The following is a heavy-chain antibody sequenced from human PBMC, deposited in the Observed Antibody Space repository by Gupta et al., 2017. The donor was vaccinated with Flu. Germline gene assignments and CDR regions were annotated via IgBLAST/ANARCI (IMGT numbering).Heavy chain of an antibody. V-gene: IGHV3-23*01. CDR3: AKDDEVYSGWYYSMDV. J-gene: IGHJ6*02. D-gene: IGHD5-12*01. CDR1: VFTFSSYG. CDR2: ISGTGGSP. Sequence: EVQLLESGGGLVQPGGSLRPSLAAHVFTFSSYGMIWVRQSPGKGLEWVSAISGTGGSPYYAAAVKGRFTISRDNPENTLYLQMNSLRAEDTALYYCAKDDEVYSGWYYSMDVWGQGTTVTVSS.